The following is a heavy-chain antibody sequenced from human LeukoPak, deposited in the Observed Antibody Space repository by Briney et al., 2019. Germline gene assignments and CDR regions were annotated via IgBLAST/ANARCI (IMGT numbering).Heavy chain of an antibody. Sequence: PGGSLRLSCAASGFTFNYYWMSWFRKTPGKGLEWLANIKPDGSEKYYVGSVRGRFTISRDNAKSSVHLQMNGLRAEDTAIYYCARDGHYFAMDVWGQGTTVTVSS. CDR3: ARDGHYFAMDV. CDR1: GFTFNYYW. J-gene: IGHJ6*02. CDR2: IKPDGSEK. V-gene: IGHV3-7*03.